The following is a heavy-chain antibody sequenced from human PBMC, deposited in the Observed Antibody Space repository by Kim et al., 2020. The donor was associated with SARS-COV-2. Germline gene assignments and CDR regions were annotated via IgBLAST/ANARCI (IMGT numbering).Heavy chain of an antibody. J-gene: IGHJ6*02. V-gene: IGHV1-69*04. D-gene: IGHD3-10*01. Sequence: SVKVSCKASGGTFSSYAISWVRQAPGQGLEWMGRIIPILGIANYAQKFQGRVPITADKSTSTAYMELSSLRSEDTAVFYCAARFMFRRYYVMDVWGQGTTITVSS. CDR2: IIPILGIA. CDR3: AARFMFRRYYVMDV. CDR1: GGTFSSYA.